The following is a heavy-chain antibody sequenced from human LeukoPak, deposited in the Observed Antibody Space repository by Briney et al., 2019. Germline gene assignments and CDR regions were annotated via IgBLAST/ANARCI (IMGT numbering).Heavy chain of an antibody. V-gene: IGHV4-34*01. CDR1: GGSFSGYY. Sequence: PSETLSLTCAVYGGSFSGYYWSWIRQPPGKGLEWIGEINHSGSTNYNPSLKSRVTISVDTSMNQFSLKLSSVTAADTAVYYCARQKAGESSSWYPLDYWGQGTLVTVSS. D-gene: IGHD6-13*01. J-gene: IGHJ4*02. CDR3: ARQKAGESSSWYPLDY. CDR2: INHSGST.